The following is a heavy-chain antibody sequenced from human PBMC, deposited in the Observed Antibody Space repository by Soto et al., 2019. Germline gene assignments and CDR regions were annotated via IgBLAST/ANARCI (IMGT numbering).Heavy chain of an antibody. CDR3: ARPYYDSSGYYGTYYYYYGMDV. J-gene: IGHJ6*02. CDR1: GYSFTSYW. V-gene: IGHV5-10-1*01. CDR2: IDPSDSYT. Sequence: PGESLKISCKGSGYSFTSYWISWVRQMPGKGLEWMGRIDPSDSYTNYSPSFQGHVTISADKSISTAYLQWSSLKASDTAMYYCARPYYDSSGYYGTYYYYYGMDVWGQGTTVTVSS. D-gene: IGHD3-22*01.